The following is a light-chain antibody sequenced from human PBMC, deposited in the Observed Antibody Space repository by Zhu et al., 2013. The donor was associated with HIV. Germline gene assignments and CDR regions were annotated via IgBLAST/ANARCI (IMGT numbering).Light chain of an antibody. J-gene: IGLJ1*01. Sequence: QSVLTQPPSVSGAPGQSVTISCTGSSSNIGAAFHVQWFRQIPGTAPKLLIYGDTSRPSGVPDRFSGSKSGTSASLAITGLQAEDEADYYCQSYDSSLSGYVFGTGTKVTVL. CDR2: GDT. CDR1: SSNIGAAFH. V-gene: IGLV1-40*01. CDR3: QSYDSSLSGYV.